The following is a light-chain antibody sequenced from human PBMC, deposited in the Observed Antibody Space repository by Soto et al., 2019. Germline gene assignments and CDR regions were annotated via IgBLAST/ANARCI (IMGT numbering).Light chain of an antibody. Sequence: QSALTQPPSASGTPGQGVTISCSGSSSNIGVNTVNWYQHLPGTAPKLLIYGNNQRPSGVPDRFSGSKSGTSASLAISGLQSQDEADYYCATCDDSLNGLWVFGGGTKVTVL. J-gene: IGLJ3*02. CDR2: GNN. CDR3: ATCDDSLNGLWV. CDR1: SSNIGVNT. V-gene: IGLV1-44*01.